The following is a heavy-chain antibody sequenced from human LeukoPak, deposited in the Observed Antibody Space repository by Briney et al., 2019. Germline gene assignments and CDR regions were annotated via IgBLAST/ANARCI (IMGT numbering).Heavy chain of an antibody. J-gene: IGHJ4*02. CDR3: ARSDSMGSVDY. CDR2: INHHGSDK. CDR1: GFAFSIYW. D-gene: IGHD2-21*01. V-gene: IGHV3-7*01. Sequence: GGSLRLSCAASGFAFSIYWMSWVRQAPGKGLEWVANINHHGSDKWYVDSVKGRFTIARDNTDKSLSLQMNSLRVEDTAVYYCARSDSMGSVDYWGQGTLITVSS.